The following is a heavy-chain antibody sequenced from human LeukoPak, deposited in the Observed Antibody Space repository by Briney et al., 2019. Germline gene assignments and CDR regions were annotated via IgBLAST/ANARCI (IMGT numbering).Heavy chain of an antibody. CDR3: ARGSFPSDDILTGPFDN. D-gene: IGHD3-9*01. V-gene: IGHV1-18*04. CDR1: GYIFTNYY. CDR2: ISSYNGNT. Sequence: ASVKVSCTASGYIFTNYYMHWVRQAPGQGLEWMGWISSYNGNTNYAQKLQGRATMTTDTSTSTAYMELRSLRSDDTAVYYCARGSFPSDDILTGPFDNWGQGTLVTVSS. J-gene: IGHJ4*02.